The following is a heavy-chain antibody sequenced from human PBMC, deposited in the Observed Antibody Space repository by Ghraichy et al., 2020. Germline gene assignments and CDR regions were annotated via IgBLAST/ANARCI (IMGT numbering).Heavy chain of an antibody. CDR2: IYYSGST. CDR3: ARGGDFWSGYLFDY. V-gene: IGHV4-39*01. Sequence: SETLSLTCTVSGGSISSSSYYWGWIRQPPGKGLEWIGSIYYSGSTYYNPSLKSRVTISVDTSKNQFSLKLSSVTAADTAVYYCARGGDFWSGYLFDYWGQGTLVTVSS. J-gene: IGHJ4*02. D-gene: IGHD3-3*01. CDR1: GGSISSSSYY.